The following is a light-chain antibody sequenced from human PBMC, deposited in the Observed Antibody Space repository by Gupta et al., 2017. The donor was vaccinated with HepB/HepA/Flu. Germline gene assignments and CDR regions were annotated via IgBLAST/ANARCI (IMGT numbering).Light chain of an antibody. CDR3: QQRSNWPLCS. Sequence: EVVLPQSPATLSLSPGEGATLSCRARQSGSRYLAWYQQKPGQAPRLLIYGASNRATGIPARFSGSGSGTDFTLTISSLEPEDFAVYYCQQRSNWPLCSFGQGTKLEIK. V-gene: IGKV3-11*01. CDR2: GAS. J-gene: IGKJ2*04. CDR1: QSGSRY.